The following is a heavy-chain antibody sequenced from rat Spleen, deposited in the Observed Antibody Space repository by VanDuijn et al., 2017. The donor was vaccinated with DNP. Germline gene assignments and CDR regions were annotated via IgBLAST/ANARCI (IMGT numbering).Heavy chain of an antibody. CDR3: TTDAAY. Sequence: EVQVVESGGGVVQPGGSLKLSCAVSGFTLSNYGMHWIRQAPTKGLEWVASISPSGGNTYYRDSVKGRFTISRDNAESSLHLQMDSLRSEDTATYYCTTDAAYWGRGVLVTVSS. J-gene: IGHJ3*01. V-gene: IGHV5-19*01. CDR2: ISPSGGNT. CDR1: GFTLSNYG.